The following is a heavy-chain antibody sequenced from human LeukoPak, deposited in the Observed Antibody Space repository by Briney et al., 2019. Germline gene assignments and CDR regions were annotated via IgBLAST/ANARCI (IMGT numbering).Heavy chain of an antibody. CDR1: GYTFTGYY. Sequence: ASVKVSCKASGYTFTGYYMHWVRQAPGQGLEWMGWINPNSGGTNYAQKFQGRVTMTRDTSLTTAYMELSSLRSDDTAVYYCARRPINCIITNCYVDNWGQGTLVTVSS. J-gene: IGHJ4*02. CDR3: ARRPINCIITNCYVDN. D-gene: IGHD2-2*01. CDR2: INPNSGGT. V-gene: IGHV1-2*02.